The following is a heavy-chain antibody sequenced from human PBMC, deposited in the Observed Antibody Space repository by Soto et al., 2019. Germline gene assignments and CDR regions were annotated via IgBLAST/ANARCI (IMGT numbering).Heavy chain of an antibody. J-gene: IGHJ6*02. Sequence: PSETLSLTXTVFGGSISNGDYYWSWIRQPPGKGLEWIGYIYYSGSTPYNPSLKSRVTLSIDRSMNHFSLELSSVTAADTAVYYCVRTAGPYYYGMDVWGQGTTVTVSS. V-gene: IGHV4-30-4*01. CDR3: VRTAGPYYYGMDV. CDR1: GGSISNGDYY. CDR2: IYYSGST. D-gene: IGHD2-21*02.